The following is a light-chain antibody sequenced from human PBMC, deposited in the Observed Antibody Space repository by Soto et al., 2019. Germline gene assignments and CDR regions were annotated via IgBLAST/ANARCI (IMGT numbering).Light chain of an antibody. CDR3: QQYNNWPLT. CDR2: GAS. Sequence: DTVMTQSPETLSVSPGERSTLSCRASQSISSNLAWYQQKPGQAPRLLIYGASTRATGIPARFTGSGSGTEFTLTISSLQSEDFAVYYCQQYNNWPLTFGGGTKVDIK. CDR1: QSISSN. J-gene: IGKJ4*01. V-gene: IGKV3-15*01.